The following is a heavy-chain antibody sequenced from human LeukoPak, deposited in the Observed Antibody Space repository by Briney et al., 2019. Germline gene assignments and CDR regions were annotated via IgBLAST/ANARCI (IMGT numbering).Heavy chain of an antibody. CDR2: ISWNSGSI. CDR3: AKDSALHGMDV. Sequence: GGSLRLSCAASGFTFDDYAMHWVRQAPGKGLEWVSGISWNSGSIGYADSVKGRFTISRDNAKNSLYLQMNSLRAEDTALYYCAKDSALHGMDVWGQGTTVTVSS. CDR1: GFTFDDYA. J-gene: IGHJ6*02. V-gene: IGHV3-9*01.